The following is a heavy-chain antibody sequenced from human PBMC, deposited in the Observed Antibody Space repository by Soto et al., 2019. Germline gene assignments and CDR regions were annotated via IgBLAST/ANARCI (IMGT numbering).Heavy chain of an antibody. CDR1: GGTFSSYA. CDR3: DRYPNDFDWPY. V-gene: IGHV1-69*01. Sequence: QVQLVQSGAEVKKPGSSVKVSCKASGGTFSSYAISWVRQAPGQGLEWMGGIIPIFGTANYAQKFQGRVTNTANESTSTAYMELSSLRSEAADVYDCDRYPNDFDWPYWGQGTLVTVSS. CDR2: IIPIFGTA. D-gene: IGHD3-9*01. J-gene: IGHJ4*02.